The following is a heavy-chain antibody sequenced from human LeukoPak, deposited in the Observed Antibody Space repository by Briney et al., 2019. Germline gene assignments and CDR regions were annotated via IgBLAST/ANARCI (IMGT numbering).Heavy chain of an antibody. D-gene: IGHD6-19*01. V-gene: IGHV1-69*13. CDR1: EGTFSSYA. Sequence: GASVKVSCKASEGTFSSYAISWVRQAPGQGLEWMGGIIPIFGTANYAQKFQGRVTITADESTSTAYMELSSLRSEDTAVYYCAREHSSGWPFDYWGQGTLVTVSS. J-gene: IGHJ4*02. CDR2: IIPIFGTA. CDR3: AREHSSGWPFDY.